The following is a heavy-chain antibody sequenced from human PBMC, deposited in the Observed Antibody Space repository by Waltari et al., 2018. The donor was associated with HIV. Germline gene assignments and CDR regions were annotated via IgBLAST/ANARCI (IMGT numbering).Heavy chain of an antibody. D-gene: IGHD2-21*02. Sequence: EVQLLESGGGLVQPGGSLRLSCAASGFTFSSFPMSWVRQAPGKGLEWASTMSGRWDNTYYADSVKGRFTISRDNVKNTLYLQMHGLRADDAAVYYCAQDFGSRAYCGGDCYSEAVDIWGQGTRVTVSS. CDR2: MSGRWDNT. CDR1: GFTFSSFP. V-gene: IGHV3-23*01. J-gene: IGHJ3*02. CDR3: AQDFGSRAYCGGDCYSEAVDI.